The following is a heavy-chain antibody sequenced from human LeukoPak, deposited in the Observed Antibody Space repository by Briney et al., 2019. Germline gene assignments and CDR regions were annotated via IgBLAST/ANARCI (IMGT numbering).Heavy chain of an antibody. V-gene: IGHV3-7*01. CDR3: EKDIHYFQSDY. CDR1: GFTFSNYW. J-gene: IGHJ4*02. D-gene: IGHD3-10*01. CDR2: IKQDGSEK. Sequence: GGSLRLSCTASGFTFSNYWMTWVRQAPGKGLEWVASIKQDGSEKQYVGSVRGRFTISRDNAKNVSDLQMDSLTAEDTALYYCEKDIHYFQSDYWGQGTLVTVSS.